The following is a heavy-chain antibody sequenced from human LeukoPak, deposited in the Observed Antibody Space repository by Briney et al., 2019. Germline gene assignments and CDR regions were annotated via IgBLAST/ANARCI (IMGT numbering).Heavy chain of an antibody. CDR2: ISYDGSNK. Sequence: GGSLRLSCAASGFTFSSYAMHWVRQAPGKGLEWVAVISYDGSNKYYADSVKGRFTISRDNSKNTLYLQMNSLRAEDTAVYYCARSRNPWIQLWDFDYWGQGTLVTVSS. V-gene: IGHV3-30*03. J-gene: IGHJ4*02. CDR1: GFTFSSYA. D-gene: IGHD5-18*01. CDR3: ARSRNPWIQLWDFDY.